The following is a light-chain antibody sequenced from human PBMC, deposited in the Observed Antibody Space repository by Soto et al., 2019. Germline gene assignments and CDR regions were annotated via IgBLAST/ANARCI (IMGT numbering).Light chain of an antibody. V-gene: IGKV1-39*01. J-gene: IGKJ1*01. Sequence: IQMTQSPSSLSASVGDRVTITCRASQSVNTYLHWYQQKAGQAPKLLIYAASNLQSGVPSRFSGRGSGTEFTLTISSLQPEDFATYYCQQSYSSPPTFGQGTKVDIK. CDR3: QQSYSSPPT. CDR1: QSVNTY. CDR2: AAS.